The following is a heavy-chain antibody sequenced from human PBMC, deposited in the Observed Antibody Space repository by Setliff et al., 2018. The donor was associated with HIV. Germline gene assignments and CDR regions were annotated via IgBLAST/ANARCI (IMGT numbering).Heavy chain of an antibody. J-gene: IGHJ3*02. CDR1: GYSFNSYG. D-gene: IGHD2-8*01. Sequence: GASVKVSCKASGYSFNSYGISWVRQAPGQGLEWMGRIIPNSGGTNYAQKFQGRVTMTRDTSISTAYMELSRLRSDDTAVYYCASKLHCTNGVCLDAFDIWGQGTMVTVSS. CDR2: IIPNSGGT. V-gene: IGHV1-2*06. CDR3: ASKLHCTNGVCLDAFDI.